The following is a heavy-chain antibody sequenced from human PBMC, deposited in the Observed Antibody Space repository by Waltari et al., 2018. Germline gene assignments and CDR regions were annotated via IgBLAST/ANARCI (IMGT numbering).Heavy chain of an antibody. CDR3: ARVEGYSGSYWWFDP. CDR2: MNPNSGNT. V-gene: IGHV1-8*02. D-gene: IGHD1-26*01. Sequence: QVQLVQSGAEVKKPGASVKVSCKASGYTFTSSGISWVRQAPGQGLEWMGWMNPNSGNTGYAQKFQGRVTMTRNTSISTAYMELSSLRSEDTAVYYCARVEGYSGSYWWFDPWGQGTLVTVSS. CDR1: GYTFTSSG. J-gene: IGHJ5*02.